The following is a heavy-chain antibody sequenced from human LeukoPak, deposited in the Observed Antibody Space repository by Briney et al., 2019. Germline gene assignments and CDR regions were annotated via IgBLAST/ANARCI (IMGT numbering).Heavy chain of an antibody. J-gene: IGHJ4*02. CDR3: ARVRDSSSWYYFDY. CDR1: GGTFSSYA. V-gene: IGHV1-69*05. CDR2: IIPIFGTA. Sequence: GASVKVACKASGGTFSSYAISWVRQAPGQGLEWMGRIIPIFGTANYAQKFQGRVTITTDESTSTAYMELSSLRSEDTAVYYCARVRDSSSWYYFDYWGQGTLVTVSS. D-gene: IGHD6-13*01.